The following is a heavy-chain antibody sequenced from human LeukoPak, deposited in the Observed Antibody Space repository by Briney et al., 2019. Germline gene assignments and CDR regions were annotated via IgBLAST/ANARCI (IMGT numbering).Heavy chain of an antibody. D-gene: IGHD3-22*01. J-gene: IGHJ5*02. V-gene: IGHV4-61*08. CDR3: ARTYYYDSSGYYFEWFDP. CDR2: IYYSGST. Sequence: SETLSLTCTVSGGSISSGGYYWSWIRQHPGKGLEWIGYIYYSGSTNYNPSLKSRVTISVDTSKNQFSLKLSSVTAADTAVYYCARTYYYDSSGYYFEWFDPWGQGTLVTVSS. CDR1: GGSISSGGYY.